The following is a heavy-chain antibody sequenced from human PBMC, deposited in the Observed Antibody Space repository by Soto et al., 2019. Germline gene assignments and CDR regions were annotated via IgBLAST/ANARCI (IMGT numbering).Heavy chain of an antibody. CDR2: ISGSGGST. D-gene: IGHD4-17*01. Sequence: EVQLLESGGGLVQPGGSLRLSCAASGFTFSSYAMSWVRQAPGKGLEWVSAISGSGGSTYYADSVKGRFTISRDNSKNTLYLQMNSLRAEDTAVYYCAKDPATYGYYSPLGDYWGQGTLVTVSS. CDR1: GFTFSSYA. V-gene: IGHV3-23*01. CDR3: AKDPATYGYYSPLGDY. J-gene: IGHJ4*02.